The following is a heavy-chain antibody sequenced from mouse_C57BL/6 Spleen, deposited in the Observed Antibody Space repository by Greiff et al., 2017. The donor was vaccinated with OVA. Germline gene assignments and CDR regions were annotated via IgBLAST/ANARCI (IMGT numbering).Heavy chain of an antibody. J-gene: IGHJ2*01. Sequence: QVQLKESGAELARPGASVKLSCKASGYTFTSYWISWVKQRTGQGLEWIGEIYPRSGNTYYNEKFKGKATLTADKSSSTAYMELSSLTSEDSAVYFCSKNHYGSDYWGQGTTLTVSA. V-gene: IGHV1-81*01. D-gene: IGHD1-1*01. CDR1: GYTFTSYW. CDR3: SKNHYGSDY. CDR2: IYPRSGNT.